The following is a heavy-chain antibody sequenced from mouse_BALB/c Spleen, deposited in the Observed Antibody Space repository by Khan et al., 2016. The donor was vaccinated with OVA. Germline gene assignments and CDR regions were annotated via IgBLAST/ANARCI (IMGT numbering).Heavy chain of an antibody. CDR2: INTETGEP. V-gene: IGHV9-2-1*01. CDR3: ARRDAMDY. J-gene: IGHJ4*01. Sequence: QIQLVQSGPELKKPGETVKISCKASGYTFTDYSMHWVKQAPGKGLKWMGWINTETGEPTYADDFKGRFGFSLETSASTAYLQINNLKNEDTATYFCARRDAMDYWGQGTSVTVSS. CDR1: GYTFTDYS.